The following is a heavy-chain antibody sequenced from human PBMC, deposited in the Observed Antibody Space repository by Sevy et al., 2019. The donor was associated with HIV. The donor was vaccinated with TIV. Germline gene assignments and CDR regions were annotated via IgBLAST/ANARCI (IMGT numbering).Heavy chain of an antibody. CDR1: GGSINNYY. V-gene: IGHV4-59*01. J-gene: IGHJ5*02. CDR2: ISYSGNT. D-gene: IGHD4-4*01. Sequence: SETLSLTCSVSGGSINNYYWSWIRQPPGKGLEWFGNISYSGNTNYNPSFKSRVTISVDTSKNQFSLKLRSVTAADTAVYYCARSKWFDVWGQGTLVTVSS. CDR3: ARSKWFDV.